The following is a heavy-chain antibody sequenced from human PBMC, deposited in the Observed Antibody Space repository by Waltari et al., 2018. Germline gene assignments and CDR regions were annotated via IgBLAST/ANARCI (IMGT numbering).Heavy chain of an antibody. CDR3: ARDRSGDYYYYYGMDV. CDR1: GYTFTGYY. Sequence: QVQLVQSGAEVKKPGASVKVSCTASGYTFTGYYMPWVRQASGQGLEWMGGINPNRGGTNYAQKLQGRVTMTRDTSSSTAYMELGRLGSDDTAVYYCARDRSGDYYYYYGMDVWGQGTTVTVSS. V-gene: IGHV1-2*02. D-gene: IGHD4-17*01. J-gene: IGHJ6*02. CDR2: INPNRGGT.